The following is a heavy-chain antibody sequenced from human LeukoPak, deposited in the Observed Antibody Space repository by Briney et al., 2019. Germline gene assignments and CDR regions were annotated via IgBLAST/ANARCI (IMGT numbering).Heavy chain of an antibody. V-gene: IGHV3-48*03. D-gene: IGHD1-14*01. CDR1: VFTFSSYE. CDR2: IDRSGSTM. Sequence: PGGSLRLSCVASVFTFSSYEMNWVRQALGKVLEWVSFIDRSGSTMYYADSVKGRFTISRDNAKNSLYLQMNSLRAEDTAVYYCARDNNNLFDYWGQGTLVTVYS. J-gene: IGHJ4*02. CDR3: ARDNNNLFDY.